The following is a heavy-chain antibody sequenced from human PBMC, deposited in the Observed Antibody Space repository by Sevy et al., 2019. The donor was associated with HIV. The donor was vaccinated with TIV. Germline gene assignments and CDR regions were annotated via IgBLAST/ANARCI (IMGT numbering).Heavy chain of an antibody. V-gene: IGHV3-7*01. D-gene: IGHD6-13*01. CDR1: GFTFSSHW. Sequence: GGSLRLSCAASGFTFSSHWMSWVRQAPGKGLEWVANIKQDGSEKYCVDSVKGRFTISRDNAKNSLSLQMNSLRAEDTAVYHCARDSGGIGMDVWGQGTTVTVSS. CDR3: ARDSGGIGMDV. CDR2: IKQDGSEK. J-gene: IGHJ6*02.